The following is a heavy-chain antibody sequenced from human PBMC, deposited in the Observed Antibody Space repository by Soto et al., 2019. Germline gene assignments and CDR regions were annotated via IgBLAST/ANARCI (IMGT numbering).Heavy chain of an antibody. CDR2: VYPGVSDV. D-gene: IGHD6-13*01. V-gene: IGHV5-51*01. J-gene: IGHJ6*02. CDR3: VTSSWSYYGLDV. Sequence: PGESLKISCKGSGYSFSGYWIAWVRQMPGKGLEWMGIVYPGVSDVRYRPSFQGQVTISAGRSINTAYLEWSSLKASDTAMYYCVTSSWSYYGLDVWGQGTTVTVSS. CDR1: GYSFSGYW.